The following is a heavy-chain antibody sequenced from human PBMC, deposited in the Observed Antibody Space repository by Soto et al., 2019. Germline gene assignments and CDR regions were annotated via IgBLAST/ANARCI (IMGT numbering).Heavy chain of an antibody. D-gene: IGHD5-12*01. J-gene: IGHJ5*02. CDR2: ISYDGSNK. CDR3: ARAWDRGYSGYDLSAVRFDP. CDR1: GFTFSGYA. Sequence: TGGSLRLSCAASGFTFSGYAMHWVRQAPGKGLEWVAVISYDGSNKYYADSVKGRFTISRDNSKNTLYLQMNSLRAEDTAVYYCARAWDRGYSGYDLSAVRFDPWGQGTLVTVSS. V-gene: IGHV3-30-3*01.